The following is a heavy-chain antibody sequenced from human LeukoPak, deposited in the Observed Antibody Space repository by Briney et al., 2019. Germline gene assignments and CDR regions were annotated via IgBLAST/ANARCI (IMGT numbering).Heavy chain of an antibody. V-gene: IGHV3-48*04. D-gene: IGHD3-3*01. CDR1: GIIFSTYA. CDR2: ISGSSSGSTSII. Sequence: GGSLRLSCEFSGIIFSTYAMNWVRQAPGKGLEWISYISGSSSGSTSIIHYADSVKGRLTISRDNAKNSLHLQTDSLSAEDTAVYYCARDFWSGYYTEDWGQGALVIVSS. J-gene: IGHJ4*02. CDR3: ARDFWSGYYTED.